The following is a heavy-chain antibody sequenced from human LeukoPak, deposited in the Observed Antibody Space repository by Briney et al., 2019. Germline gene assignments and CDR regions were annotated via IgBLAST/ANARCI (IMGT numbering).Heavy chain of an antibody. CDR3: ARRYTYYDSSGYYDY. J-gene: IGHJ4*02. D-gene: IGHD3-22*01. Sequence: GESLKISCKGSGYSFTSYWIGWVRQMPGKGLERMGIIYPGDSDTRYSPSFQGQVTISADKSISTAYLQWSSLKASDTAMYYCARRYTYYDSSGYYDYWGQGTLVTVSS. CDR1: GYSFTSYW. CDR2: IYPGDSDT. V-gene: IGHV5-51*01.